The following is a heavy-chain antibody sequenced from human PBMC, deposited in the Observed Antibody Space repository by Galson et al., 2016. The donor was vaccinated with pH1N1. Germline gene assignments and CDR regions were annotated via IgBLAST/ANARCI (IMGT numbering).Heavy chain of an antibody. D-gene: IGHD4-17*01. CDR3: ARQNDYGDYRGDAFDI. CDR1: GYRFSSSW. CDR2: IYLGGSHI. Sequence: QSGAEVKKPGESLKISCQASGYRFSSSWIGWVRQMPGKGLEWMGIIYLGGSHIRYSPSFRGQVTISADKSINIVYLQWSSLKASDTPIYYFARQNDYGDYRGDAFDIWGQGTLVTVSS. V-gene: IGHV5-51*01. J-gene: IGHJ3*02.